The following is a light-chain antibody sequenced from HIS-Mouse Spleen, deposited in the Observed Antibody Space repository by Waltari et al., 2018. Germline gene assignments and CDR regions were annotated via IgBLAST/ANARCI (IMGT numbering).Light chain of an antibody. CDR3: QVWDSSSDHRV. V-gene: IGLV3-21*02. Sequence: SYVLTQPPSVSVAPGQTARITCGGNNIGRKSVHGYPQKPGQAPVLVVYDDSDRPSGIPERFSGSNSGNTATLTISRVEAGDEADYYCQVWDSSSDHRVFGGGTKLTVL. CDR1: NIGRKS. CDR2: DDS. J-gene: IGLJ3*02.